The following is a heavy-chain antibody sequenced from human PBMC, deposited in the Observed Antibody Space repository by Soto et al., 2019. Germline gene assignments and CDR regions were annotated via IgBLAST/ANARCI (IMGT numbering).Heavy chain of an antibody. CDR3: ARSDYDILTQGYDY. D-gene: IGHD3-9*01. Sequence: PSVKVSCKASGGTFSSYAISWVRQAPGQGLEWMGGIIPTFGTANYAQKFQGRVTITADESTSTAYMELSSLRSEDTAVYYCARSDYDILTQGYDYWGQGTLVTVSS. CDR1: GGTFSSYA. V-gene: IGHV1-69*13. J-gene: IGHJ4*02. CDR2: IIPTFGTA.